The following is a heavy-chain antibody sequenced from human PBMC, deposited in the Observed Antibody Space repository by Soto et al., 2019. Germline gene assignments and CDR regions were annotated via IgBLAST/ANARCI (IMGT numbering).Heavy chain of an antibody. V-gene: IGHV4-39*01. D-gene: IGHD6-6*01. CDR2: IYYSGST. CDR3: AIHGTPGSSVPDFDY. CDR1: GGSISSSIYY. Sequence: QLQLQESGPGLVKPSETLSLTCTVSGGSISSSIYYWGWIRQPPGKGLEWIGRIYYSGSTYYNPSLKSRVPISVDTSKNQFALTLSSVTAADTAVYYCAIHGTPGSSVPDFDYWGQGTLVTVSS. J-gene: IGHJ4*02.